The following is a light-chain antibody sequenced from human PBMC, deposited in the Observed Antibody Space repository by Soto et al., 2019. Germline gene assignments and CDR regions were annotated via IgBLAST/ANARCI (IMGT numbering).Light chain of an antibody. CDR3: QQYNSWPPIT. Sequence: EFVLTQSPGTLSLSPGERATLSCRASQSVSNNYLAWYQQKPGQAPRLLIYGASSRATGIPDRFSGSGSGTDFILTISRLEPEDFAVYYCQQYNSWPPITFGQGTRLEIK. J-gene: IGKJ5*01. CDR2: GAS. CDR1: QSVSNNY. V-gene: IGKV3-20*01.